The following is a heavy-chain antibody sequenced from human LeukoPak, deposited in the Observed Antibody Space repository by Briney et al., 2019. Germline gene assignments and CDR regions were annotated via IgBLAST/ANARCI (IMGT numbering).Heavy chain of an antibody. CDR2: IYTSGST. Sequence: SETLSLTCTVSGGSISSYYWSWIRQPAGKGLEWIGRIYTSGSTNYNPSLKSRVTMSVDTSKNQFSLKLSSVAAADTAVYYCARDHGGGSGSYYYYYGMDVWGQGTTVTVSS. CDR3: ARDHGGGSGSYYYYYGMDV. J-gene: IGHJ6*02. V-gene: IGHV4-4*07. D-gene: IGHD3-10*01. CDR1: GGSISSYY.